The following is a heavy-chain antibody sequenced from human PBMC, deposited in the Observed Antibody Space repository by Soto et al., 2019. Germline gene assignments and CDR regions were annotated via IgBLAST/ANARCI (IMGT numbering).Heavy chain of an antibody. D-gene: IGHD3-16*01. J-gene: IGHJ4*02. CDR3: ARGSSPRRRLRTGGVFDY. V-gene: IGHV4-34*01. Sequence: SETLSLTCAVYGGSFSGYYWSWIRQPPGKGLEWIGEINHSGSTNYNPFFKSQITISVKTSKNQFSLKLSSVTAADTAVYYCARGSSPRRRLRTGGVFDYWGQGTLVTVSS. CDR1: GGSFSGYY. CDR2: INHSGST.